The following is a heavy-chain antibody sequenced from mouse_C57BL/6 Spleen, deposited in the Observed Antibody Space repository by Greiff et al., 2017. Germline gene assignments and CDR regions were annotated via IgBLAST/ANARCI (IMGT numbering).Heavy chain of an antibody. CDR2: ISPGSGST. J-gene: IGHJ4*01. CDR1: GYTFTSYW. D-gene: IGHD1-1*01. Sequence: VQLQQPGAELVKPGASVKMSCKASGYTFTSYWITWVKQRPGQGLAWIGDISPGSGSTNYNEKFKRKATLTVDTSSSTGYMQLSSLTSEDSAVYYCARPLLLTRAMDYWGQGTSVTGSS. CDR3: ARPLLLTRAMDY. V-gene: IGHV1-55*01.